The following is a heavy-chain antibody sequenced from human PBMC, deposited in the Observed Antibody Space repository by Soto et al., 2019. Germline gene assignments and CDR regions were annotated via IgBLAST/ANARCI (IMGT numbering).Heavy chain of an antibody. V-gene: IGHV3-74*01. CDR2: INSDGSST. CDR1: GFTLSSYW. J-gene: IGHJ4*02. CDR3: ATQIAAGGGG. Sequence: PGGSLRLSCAASGFTLSSYWLHWVRQAPGEGLVWVSRINSDGSSTRYADSVKGRFTISRDNAKNTLYLQMNNLRAEDTAVYYCATQIAAGGGGWGQGTLVTVSS. D-gene: IGHD6-13*01.